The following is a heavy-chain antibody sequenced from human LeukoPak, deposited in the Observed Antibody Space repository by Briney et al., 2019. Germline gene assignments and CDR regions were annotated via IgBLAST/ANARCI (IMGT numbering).Heavy chain of an antibody. J-gene: IGHJ4*02. D-gene: IGHD6-13*01. CDR2: VRRDGSSI. CDR1: GFTFDDYT. CDR3: AKDGMALDSTWFDY. V-gene: IGHV3-30*02. Sequence: GGSLRLSCAASGFTFDDYTMHWVRQAPGKGLEWVAFVRRDGSSIYYADSVKGRFTISRDNSQNTLSLQMDSLRAEDTAVYYCAKDGMALDSTWFDYWGQGTLVTVSS.